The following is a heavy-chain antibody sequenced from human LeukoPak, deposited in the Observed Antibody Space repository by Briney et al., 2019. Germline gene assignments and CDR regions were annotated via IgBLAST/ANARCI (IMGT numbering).Heavy chain of an antibody. CDR2: IWYDGSNK. CDR1: GFTFSSYG. J-gene: IGHJ5*02. CDR3: AREGSLIPWHVDTAMENWFDP. Sequence: GGSLRLSCAASGFTFSSYGMHWVRQAPGKGLEWVAVIWYDGSNKYYADSVKGRFTISRDNSKNTLYLQMDSLRAEDTAVYYCAREGSLIPWHVDTAMENWFDPWGQGTLVTVSS. D-gene: IGHD5-18*01. V-gene: IGHV3-33*01.